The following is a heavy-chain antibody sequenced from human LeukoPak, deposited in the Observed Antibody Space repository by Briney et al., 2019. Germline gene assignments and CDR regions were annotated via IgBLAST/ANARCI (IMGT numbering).Heavy chain of an antibody. CDR2: IYYSGST. D-gene: IGHD3-3*01. V-gene: IGHV4-59*01. CDR3: ARALLDFWSGYYYYFDY. CDR1: GGSISSYY. Sequence: SETLSLTCTVSGGSISSYYWSWIRQPPAKGLERIGYIYYSGSTNYNPSLKSRVTISVDTSKNQFSLKLSSVTAADTAVYYCARALLDFWSGYYYYFDYWGQGTLVTVSS. J-gene: IGHJ4*02.